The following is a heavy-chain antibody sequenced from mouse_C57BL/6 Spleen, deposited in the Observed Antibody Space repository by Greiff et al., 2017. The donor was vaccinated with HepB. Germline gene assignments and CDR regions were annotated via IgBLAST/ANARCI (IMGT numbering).Heavy chain of an antibody. Sequence: EVHLVESGEGLVKPGGSLKLSCAASGFTFSSYAMSWVRQTPEKRLEWVAYISSGGDYIYYTYTVKGRFTISIDNARNTLYLQMSSLKSEDTAMYYCTRSGTTVVVPSYYAMDYWGQGTSVTVSS. V-gene: IGHV5-9-1*02. D-gene: IGHD1-1*01. CDR3: TRSGTTVVVPSYYAMDY. J-gene: IGHJ4*01. CDR2: ISSGGDYI. CDR1: GFTFSSYA.